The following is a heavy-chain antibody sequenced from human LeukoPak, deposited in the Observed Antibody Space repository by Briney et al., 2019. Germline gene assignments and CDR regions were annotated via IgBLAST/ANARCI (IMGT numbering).Heavy chain of an antibody. CDR3: ARGLSMVRGVFYLFDY. CDR1: GGSISSSSYY. J-gene: IGHJ4*02. D-gene: IGHD3-10*01. CDR2: IYYSGST. Sequence: SETLSLTCTVSGGSISSSSYYWGSIRQPPGKGLEWIGSIYYSGSTYYNPSLKSRVTISVDTSKTQFSLKLSSVTAADTAVYYCARGLSMVRGVFYLFDYWGQGTLVTVSS. V-gene: IGHV4-39*07.